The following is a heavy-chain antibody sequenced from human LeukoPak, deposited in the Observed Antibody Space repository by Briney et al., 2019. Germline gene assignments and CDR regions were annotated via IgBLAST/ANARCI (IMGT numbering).Heavy chain of an antibody. CDR2: IYTSGST. CDR1: GDSISGSSYY. V-gene: IGHV4-61*02. D-gene: IGHD3-10*01. CDR3: ARHVGWFARSYYYYMDV. J-gene: IGHJ6*03. Sequence: PSETLSLTCTVTGDSISGSSYYWSWIRQPAGKGLEWIGRIYTSGSTNYNPSLKSRVTMSVDTSKNQFSLKLSSVTAADTAVYYCARHVGWFARSYYYYMDVWGKGTTVTISS.